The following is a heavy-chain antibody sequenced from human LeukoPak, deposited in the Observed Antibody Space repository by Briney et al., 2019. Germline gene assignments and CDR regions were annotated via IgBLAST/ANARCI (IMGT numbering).Heavy chain of an antibody. V-gene: IGHV4-61*02. J-gene: IGHJ5*02. CDR1: GGSISSSSYY. D-gene: IGHD1-1*01. CDR3: ARDHQTTGTTFPHNWFDP. Sequence: SETLSLTCTVSGGSISSSSYYWGWIRQPAGKGLEWIGRIYTSGSTNYNPSLKSRVTMSVDTSKNQFSLKLSSVTAADTAVYYCARDHQTTGTTFPHNWFDPWGQGTLVTVSS. CDR2: IYTSGST.